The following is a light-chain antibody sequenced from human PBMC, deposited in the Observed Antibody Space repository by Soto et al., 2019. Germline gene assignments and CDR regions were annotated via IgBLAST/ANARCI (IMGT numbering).Light chain of an antibody. CDR2: RNN. CDR3: QSYDSSLRGSNV. J-gene: IGLJ1*01. CDR1: SSNIGAGYD. Sequence: QLVLTQPPSVSGAPGQRVTISCTGSSSNIGAGYDVHWYQQLPGTAPKLLICRNNNRPSGVPDRFSGSKSGTSASLAITGLQXEDEADYYCQSYDSSLRGSNVFGTGTKLTVL. V-gene: IGLV1-40*01.